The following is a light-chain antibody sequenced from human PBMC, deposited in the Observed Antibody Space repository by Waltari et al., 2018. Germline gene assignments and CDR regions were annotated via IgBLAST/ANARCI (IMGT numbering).Light chain of an antibody. CDR2: GAS. CDR3: QQYGSSPPWT. Sequence: EIVLTQSPGTLSLSPGERATLSCRASQSVTSNYLAWYQQKPGQAPRLLIYGASSRATSIPDRFSGSVSGTDFTLIISRLEPTDSALYYCQQYGSSPPWTFGQGTKVEIK. V-gene: IGKV3-20*01. J-gene: IGKJ1*01. CDR1: QSVTSNY.